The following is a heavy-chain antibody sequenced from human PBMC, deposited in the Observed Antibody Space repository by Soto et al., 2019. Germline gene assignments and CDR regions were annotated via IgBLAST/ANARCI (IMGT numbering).Heavy chain of an antibody. CDR2: IYYDGNT. D-gene: IGHD6-6*01. CDR3: ARSTRAPRRFMYPFDS. J-gene: IGHJ4*02. CDR1: GDSITSNSYY. Sequence: QLQLQESGPGRVKPSETLSLTCTVSGDSITSNSYYWGWIRQPPGKGLECIGNIYYDGNTYYNPSRTSRATVSLDTSTNQVSLRLNPATAADTAVYYCARSTRAPRRFMYPFDSWGQGTLVSVSS. V-gene: IGHV4-39*01.